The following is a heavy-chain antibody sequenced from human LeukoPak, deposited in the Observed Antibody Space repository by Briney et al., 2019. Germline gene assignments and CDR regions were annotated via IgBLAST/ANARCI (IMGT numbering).Heavy chain of an antibody. CDR2: IYYTGSA. V-gene: IGHV4-59*01. J-gene: IGHJ6*03. CDR3: ARVVYSGYDFRGAMDV. D-gene: IGHD5-12*01. CDR1: GGSISSYY. Sequence: SETLSLTCTISGGSISSYYWSWIRQPPGKGLEWIGYIYYTGSANHNPSLKSRVTISVDTSKNQFSLKLSSVTAADTAVYYCARVVYSGYDFRGAMDVWGKGTTVTVSS.